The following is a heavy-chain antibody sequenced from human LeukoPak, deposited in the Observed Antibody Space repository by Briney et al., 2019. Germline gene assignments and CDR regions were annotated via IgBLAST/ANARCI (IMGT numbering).Heavy chain of an antibody. J-gene: IGHJ4*02. Sequence: PGGSLRLSCAASGFTFSSYSMNWVRQAPGKGLEWVSYISSSSTIYYADSVKGRFTISRDNAKNSLYLQMNSLRAEDTAVYYCATQWELLLFDYRGQGTLVTVSS. D-gene: IGHD1-26*01. V-gene: IGHV3-48*01. CDR2: ISSSSTI. CDR3: ATQWELLLFDY. CDR1: GFTFSSYS.